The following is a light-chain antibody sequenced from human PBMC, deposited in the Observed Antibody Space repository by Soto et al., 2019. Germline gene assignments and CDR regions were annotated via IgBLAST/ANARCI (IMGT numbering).Light chain of an antibody. Sequence: EIVLTQSPGTLALPPGERATLLCRASQSVSSSYLAGYQQKSGQAPRLLIYDTSSRATGIPDRFSGSGSGTDFTLTIRRLEPEDFGVYYCQQYGSSPLTCGGGTNVEI. CDR2: DTS. CDR1: QSVSSSY. V-gene: IGKV3-20*01. J-gene: IGKJ4*01. CDR3: QQYGSSPLT.